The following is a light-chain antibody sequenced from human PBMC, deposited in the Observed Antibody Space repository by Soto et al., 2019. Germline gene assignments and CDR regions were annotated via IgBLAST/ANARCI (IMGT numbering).Light chain of an antibody. V-gene: IGLV1-51*01. Sequence: QSVLTQPPSVSAAPGQKVTISCSGSSSNIGDNYVSWYQQFPGTAPKLLIYDNDKRPSGIPDRFSGSKSGTSATLGITGLQTGDEADYYCATWDSATWDRGLSAGRAVFGGGTQLTVL. CDR2: DND. J-gene: IGLJ7*01. CDR3: ATWDSATWDRGLSAGRAV. CDR1: SSNIGDNY.